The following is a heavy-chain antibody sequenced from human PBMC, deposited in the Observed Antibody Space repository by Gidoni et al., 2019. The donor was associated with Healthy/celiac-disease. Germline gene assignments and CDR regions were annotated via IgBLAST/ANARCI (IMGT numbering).Heavy chain of an antibody. D-gene: IGHD3-22*01. Sequence: EVQLLDPGGGLVQPGGSLRLSCAASGFTFSSYSMSWVRQAPGKGLEWVSAISGSGGSTYYADSVKGRFTISRDNSKNTLYRQMKSLRAEDTAVYYCAKGDRITMIVVVTLLDYWGQGTLVTVSS. CDR1: GFTFSSYS. CDR2: ISGSGGST. V-gene: IGHV3-23*01. J-gene: IGHJ4*02. CDR3: AKGDRITMIVVVTLLDY.